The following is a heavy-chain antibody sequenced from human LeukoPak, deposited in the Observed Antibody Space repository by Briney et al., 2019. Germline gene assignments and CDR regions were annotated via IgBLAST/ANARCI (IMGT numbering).Heavy chain of an antibody. V-gene: IGHV3-23*01. CDR3: AKWARKYQLLFDYSDY. J-gene: IGHJ4*02. CDR1: GFTFSSYA. CDR2: ISGSGGST. Sequence: GGSLRLSCAASGFTFSSYAMSWVRQAPGKGLEWVSAISGSGGSTYYADSGKGRFTISRDNSKNTLYLQMNSLRAEDTAVYYCAKWARKYQLLFDYSDYWGQGTLVTVSS. D-gene: IGHD2-2*01.